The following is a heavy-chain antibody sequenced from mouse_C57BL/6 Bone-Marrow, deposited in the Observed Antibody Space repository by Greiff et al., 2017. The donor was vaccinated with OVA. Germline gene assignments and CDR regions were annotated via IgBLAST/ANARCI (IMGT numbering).Heavy chain of an antibody. J-gene: IGHJ4*01. CDR1: GYTFTSYW. Sequence: QVHVKQSGAELAKPGASVKMSCKASGYTFTSYWMHWVKQRPGQGLEWIGYFNPSTGYTEYNQKFKDKATLTADKSSSTAYMQLSSLSSEDSAVYYCAYYYGSSYYAMDYWGQGTSVTVSS. D-gene: IGHD1-1*01. CDR3: AYYYGSSYYAMDY. V-gene: IGHV1-7*01. CDR2: FNPSTGYT.